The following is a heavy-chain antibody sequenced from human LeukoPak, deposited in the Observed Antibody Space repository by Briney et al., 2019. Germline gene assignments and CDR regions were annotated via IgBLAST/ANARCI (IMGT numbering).Heavy chain of an antibody. D-gene: IGHD2-2*01. J-gene: IGHJ5*02. Sequence: SETLSLTCAVYGGSLSGYYWSWIRQPPGKGLEWIGEINHSGSTNYNPPLKSRVTISVDTSKNQFSLKLSSVTAADTAVYYCARGLGVVVPAAQRPILNWFDPWGQGTLVTVSS. CDR3: ARGLGVVVPAAQRPILNWFDP. V-gene: IGHV4-34*01. CDR2: INHSGST. CDR1: GGSLSGYY.